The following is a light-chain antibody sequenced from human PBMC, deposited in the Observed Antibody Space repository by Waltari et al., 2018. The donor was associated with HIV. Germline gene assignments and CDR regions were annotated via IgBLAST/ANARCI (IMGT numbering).Light chain of an antibody. V-gene: IGKV2-28*01. CDR2: LGS. CDR3: MQALQAPPT. Sequence: DIVMTQSPLSLPATPGEPASISCRSSQSLLHINGYNYLDWYLQKPGQSPQLLIYLGSNRASGVPDRFSGSGSGTDFTLEISRVETEDVGLYYCMQALQAPPTFGQGTKLEIK. J-gene: IGKJ2*01. CDR1: QSLLHINGYNY.